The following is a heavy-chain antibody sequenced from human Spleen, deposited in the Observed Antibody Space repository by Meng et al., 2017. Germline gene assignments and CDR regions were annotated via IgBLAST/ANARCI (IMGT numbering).Heavy chain of an antibody. D-gene: IGHD6-13*01. CDR3: AKDRGQLVLSGFDS. J-gene: IGHJ4*02. Sequence: GESLKISCAASGFTFSNYAMRWVRQAPGKGLEWVSSISVSGGRSFYADSVKGRFTTSRDNSKSSLYLQMNGLRAEDTAVYYCAKDRGQLVLSGFDSWGQGTLVTVSS. CDR2: ISVSGGRS. V-gene: IGHV3-23*01. CDR1: GFTFSNYA.